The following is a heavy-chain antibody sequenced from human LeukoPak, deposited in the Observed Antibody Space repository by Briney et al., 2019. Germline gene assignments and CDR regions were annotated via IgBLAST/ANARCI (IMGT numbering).Heavy chain of an antibody. Sequence: SETLSLTCTVSGGSISSSSYYWGWIRQPPGKGLEWIGSIYYSGSTYYNPSLKSRVTISVDTSKNQFSLKLSSVTAADTAVYYCARSNTIFGVVIDYWGQGTLVTVSS. CDR1: GGSISSSSYY. D-gene: IGHD3-3*01. CDR3: ARSNTIFGVVIDY. J-gene: IGHJ4*02. V-gene: IGHV4-39*01. CDR2: IYYSGST.